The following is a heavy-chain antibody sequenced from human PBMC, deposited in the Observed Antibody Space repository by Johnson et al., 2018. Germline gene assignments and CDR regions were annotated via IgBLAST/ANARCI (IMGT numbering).Heavy chain of an antibody. J-gene: IGHJ6*03. CDR3: ERNWVTHHYYYYMDV. Sequence: QVQLVQSGGGEVQPGRSLRLSCAASGFTFRTYGMHWVRQAPGKGLEWVAVIWYDGSNKYYADSVKGRFTISRDNSKNTLYLQMNSRRAEDTAVYYCERNWVTHHYYYYMDVWGKGTTVTVSS. D-gene: IGHD3-16*01. V-gene: IGHV3-33*01. CDR2: IWYDGSNK. CDR1: GFTFRTYG.